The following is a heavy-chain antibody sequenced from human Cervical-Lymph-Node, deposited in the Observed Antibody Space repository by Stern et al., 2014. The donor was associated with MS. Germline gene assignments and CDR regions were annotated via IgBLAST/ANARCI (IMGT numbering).Heavy chain of an antibody. Sequence: QVQLVQSGAEVKKPGSSVKVSCKASGATFSGYAISWVRQAPGQGLEWMGGIIPIFGTADYAQKFRGRVTITADESTSTAYMELSSLRSDDTAVYYCARGGRSSSYYCPDYWGQGTLVTVSS. CDR2: IIPIFGTA. CDR3: ARGGRSSSYYCPDY. V-gene: IGHV1-69*01. CDR1: GATFSGYA. D-gene: IGHD3-22*01. J-gene: IGHJ4*02.